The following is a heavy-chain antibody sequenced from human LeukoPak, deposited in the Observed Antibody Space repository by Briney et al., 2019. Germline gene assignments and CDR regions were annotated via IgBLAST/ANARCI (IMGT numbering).Heavy chain of an antibody. CDR2: IYSGGST. CDR3: AKEDQQLAGNLDY. Sequence: GGSLRLSCAASGFTVSNTYMSWVRQAPGKGLEWVSVIYSGGSTYYADSVKGRFTISRDNSKNTLYLQTNSLRAEDAAAYYCAKEDQQLAGNLDYWGQGTLVTVSS. V-gene: IGHV3-53*01. J-gene: IGHJ4*02. D-gene: IGHD6-13*01. CDR1: GFTVSNTY.